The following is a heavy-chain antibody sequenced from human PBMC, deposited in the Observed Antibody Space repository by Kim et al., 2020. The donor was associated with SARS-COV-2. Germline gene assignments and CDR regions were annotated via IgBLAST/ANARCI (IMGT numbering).Heavy chain of an antibody. CDR3: ATNLAAPGVV. CDR2: IYSGDKT. V-gene: IGHV3-66*01. D-gene: IGHD6-13*01. CDR1: GFTVSSNY. J-gene: IGHJ4*02. Sequence: GGSLRLSCAASGFTVSSNYMSWLRQAPGKGLEWLSVIYSGDKTYYVESVKGRLTISRDNSKNTLYLQMSSLRVEDTAVYYCATNLAAPGVVWGQGTLVPV.